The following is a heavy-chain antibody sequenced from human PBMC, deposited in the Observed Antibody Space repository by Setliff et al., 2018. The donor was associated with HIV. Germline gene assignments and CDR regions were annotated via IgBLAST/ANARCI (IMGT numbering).Heavy chain of an antibody. Sequence: SETLSLTCNVSGDSITRGRYWWGWIRQSPGKGLQWIADIYHRGDLAYRESLKRRLTISRDTSKNQISLSLTSVTAADTAVYYCVRRGPYGPYLGYKAEWFDPWGRGVLVTVSS. CDR2: IYHRGDL. D-gene: IGHD3-10*01. CDR3: VRRGPYGPYLGYKAEWFDP. CDR1: GDSITRGRYW. V-gene: IGHV4-39*01. J-gene: IGHJ5*02.